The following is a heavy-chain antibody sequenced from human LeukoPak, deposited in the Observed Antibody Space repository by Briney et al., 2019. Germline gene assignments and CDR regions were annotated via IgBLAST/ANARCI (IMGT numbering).Heavy chain of an antibody. D-gene: IGHD3-10*01. V-gene: IGHV3-23*01. J-gene: IGHJ4*02. CDR1: GFTFSSYA. CDR3: AKCYYGSGSFYKTGIDY. CDR2: ISGSGGST. Sequence: PGGSLRLSCAASGFTFSSYAMSWVRQAPGKGLEWVSAISGSGGSTYYADSVKGRSTISRDNSKNTLYLQMNSLRAEDTAVYYCAKCYYGSGSFYKTGIDYWGQGTLVTVSS.